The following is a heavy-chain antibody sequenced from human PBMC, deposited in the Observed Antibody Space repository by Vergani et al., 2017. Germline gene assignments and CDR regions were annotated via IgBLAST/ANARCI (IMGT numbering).Heavy chain of an antibody. D-gene: IGHD2-2*01. CDR3: RGPTVVPAAIVPLEYYFDY. V-gene: IGHV3-23*01. CDR1: GFTFSSYA. J-gene: IGHJ4*02. CDR2: ISGSGGST. Sequence: EVQLLESGGGLVQPGGSLRLSCAASGFTFSSYAMSWVRQAPGKGLEWVSAISGSGGSTYYADSVKGRFTISRDNSKNTLYLQMNSLRAEATAVDYCRGPTVVPAAIVPLEYYFDYWGQGTLVTVSS.